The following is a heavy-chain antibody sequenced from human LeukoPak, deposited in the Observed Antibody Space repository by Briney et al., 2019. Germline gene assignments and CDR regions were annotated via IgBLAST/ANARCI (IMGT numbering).Heavy chain of an antibody. CDR3: ARVLRRGSGSYYNAPPYY. D-gene: IGHD3-10*01. V-gene: IGHV1-3*01. CDR1: GYSFIRYA. Sequence: ASVKVSCKASGYSFIRYALHWVRQAPGQRLEWMGWINAGNGNTKYSQKFQGRVTITRDTSASTAYMELSSLRSEDTAVYYCARVLRRGSGSYYNAPPYYWGQGTLVTVSS. CDR2: INAGNGNT. J-gene: IGHJ4*02.